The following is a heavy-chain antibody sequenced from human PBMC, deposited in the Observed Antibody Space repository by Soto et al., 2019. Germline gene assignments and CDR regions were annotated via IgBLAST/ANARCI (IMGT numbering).Heavy chain of an antibody. Sequence: SETLSLTCAVSGVSISSGVCCWSWIRQHPGKGLEWIGYIYYSGSTYYNPSLKSRVTISVDTSKNQFSLKLSSVTAADTAVYYCASYRSYSGSLYFDYWGQGTLVTV. J-gene: IGHJ4*02. CDR3: ASYRSYSGSLYFDY. CDR2: IYYSGST. V-gene: IGHV4-31*11. CDR1: GVSISSGVCC. D-gene: IGHD6-6*01.